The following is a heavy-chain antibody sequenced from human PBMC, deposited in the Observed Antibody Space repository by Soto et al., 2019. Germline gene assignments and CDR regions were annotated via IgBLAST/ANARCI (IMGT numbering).Heavy chain of an antibody. CDR1: GYIFTTYG. CDR2: ISAHNGNT. V-gene: IGHV1-18*01. D-gene: IGHD1-1*01. J-gene: IGHJ4*02. CDR3: ARGRYGDY. Sequence: QVHLVQYGAEVKKPGASVKVSCKGSGYIFTTYGITWVRQAPGQGLERMGWISAHNGNTNYAQKLQGRVTVTRDTSTSTAYMELRNLRSDDTAVYYCARGRYGDYWGQGALVTVSS.